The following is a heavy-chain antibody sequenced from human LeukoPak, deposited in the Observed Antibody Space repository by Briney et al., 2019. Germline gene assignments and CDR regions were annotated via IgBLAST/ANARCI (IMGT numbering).Heavy chain of an antibody. CDR1: GGSISSSSYY. J-gene: IGHJ4*02. CDR3: ARENSSSPFDY. V-gene: IGHV4-39*07. D-gene: IGHD6-13*01. Sequence: PSETLSLTCTVSGGSISSSSYYWGWIRQPPGKGLEWIGSIYYSGSTYYNPSLKSRVTISVDTSKNQFSLKLSSVTAADTAVYYCARENSSSPFDYWGQGTLVTVSS. CDR2: IYYSGST.